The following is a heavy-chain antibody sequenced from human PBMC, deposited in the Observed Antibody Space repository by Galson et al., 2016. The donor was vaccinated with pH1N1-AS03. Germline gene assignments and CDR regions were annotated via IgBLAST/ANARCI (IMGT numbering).Heavy chain of an antibody. CDR3: VRRYPWDTVGTYYFDY. CDR2: ISDNGADT. J-gene: IGHJ4*02. D-gene: IGHD4-23*01. CDR1: GFTFSRCD. Sequence: SLRLSCAASGFTFSRCDMHWVRQAPGMGLEWVSSISDNGADTYYADYVKGRITISRDNSRNTVYMQMNSLRDDDTAIYYCVRRYPWDTVGTYYFDYCGQGTLGTVSS. V-gene: IGHV3-23*01.